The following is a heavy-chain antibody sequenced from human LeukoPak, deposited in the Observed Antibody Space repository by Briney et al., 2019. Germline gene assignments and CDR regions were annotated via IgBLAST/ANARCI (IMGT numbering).Heavy chain of an antibody. CDR2: IIPTFGTA. J-gene: IGHJ6*04. V-gene: IGHV1-69*13. Sequence: SVKVSCKASGGTFSSYAISWVRQAPGQGLEWMGGIIPTFGTANYAQKFQGRVTITADESTSTAYMELSSLRSEDTAVYYCARGPLEHLDLQNYYCYGMDVWGKGTTVTVSS. CDR3: ARGPLEHLDLQNYYCYGMDV. CDR1: GGTFSSYA. D-gene: IGHD1-1*01.